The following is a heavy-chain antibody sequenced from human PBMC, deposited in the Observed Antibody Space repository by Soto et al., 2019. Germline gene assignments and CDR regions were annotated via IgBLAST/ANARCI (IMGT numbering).Heavy chain of an antibody. CDR1: GFTFDDYA. J-gene: IGHJ4*02. V-gene: IGHV3-9*01. D-gene: IGHD3-3*01. Sequence: EVQLVESGGGLVQPGRSLRLSCAASGFTFDDYAMHWVRQAPVKGLEWVSGISWNSGSIGYADSVKGRFTISRDNAKNSLYLQMNSLRAEDTALYYCAKDRDFGVVILPGIFDYWGQGTLVTVSS. CDR3: AKDRDFGVVILPGIFDY. CDR2: ISWNSGSI.